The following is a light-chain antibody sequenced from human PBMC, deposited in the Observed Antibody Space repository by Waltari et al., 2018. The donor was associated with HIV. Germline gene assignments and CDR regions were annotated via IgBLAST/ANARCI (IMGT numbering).Light chain of an antibody. CDR3: QHYYSYPYT. CDR1: QGISNS. Sequence: DIQMTQSPSSLSASVGDRVTITCRASQGISNSLEWYQQNPGKAPKLLLYGASTLESGVTSRFSGRGSGTDYTLTIRSLQPEDFATYYCQHYYSYPYTFGQGTKVEIK. J-gene: IGKJ2*01. CDR2: GAS. V-gene: IGKV1-NL1*01.